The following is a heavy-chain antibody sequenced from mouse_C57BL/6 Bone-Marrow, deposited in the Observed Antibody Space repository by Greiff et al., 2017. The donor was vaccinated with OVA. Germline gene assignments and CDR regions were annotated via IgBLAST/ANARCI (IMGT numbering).Heavy chain of an antibody. J-gene: IGHJ2*01. D-gene: IGHD1-1*01. CDR1: GYTFTDYY. CDR2: INPNNGGT. Sequence: EVQLQQSGPELVKPGASVKISCKASGYTFTDYYMNWVKQSHGKSLEWIGDINPNNGGTSYNQKFKGKATLTVVKSSSTAYMELRSLTSEDSAVYYCSYGSSSYFDYWGQGTTLTVSS. CDR3: SYGSSSYFDY. V-gene: IGHV1-26*01.